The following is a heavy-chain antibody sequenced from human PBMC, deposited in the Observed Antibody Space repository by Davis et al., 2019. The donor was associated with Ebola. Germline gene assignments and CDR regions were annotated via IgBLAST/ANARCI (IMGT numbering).Heavy chain of an antibody. J-gene: IGHJ4*02. CDR1: GFTFNNYG. CDR3: ARDRSSVAGRGSLFY. D-gene: IGHD6-19*01. V-gene: IGHV3-33*08. Sequence: WGSLRLSCAASGFTFNNYGMHWVCQAPGKGLEWVAVIWYDGSNKYYADSVKGRFTISRDNSKNTLYLQMNSLRAEDTAVYYCARDRSSVAGRGSLFYWGQGTLVTVSS. CDR2: IWYDGSNK.